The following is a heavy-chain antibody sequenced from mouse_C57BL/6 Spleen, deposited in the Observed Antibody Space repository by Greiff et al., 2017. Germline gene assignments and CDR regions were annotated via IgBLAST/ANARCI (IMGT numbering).Heavy chain of an antibody. CDR1: GYSFTDYN. J-gene: IGHJ4*01. Sequence: EVQLQQSGPELVKPGASVKISCKASGYSFTDYNMNWVKQSNGKSLEWIGVLNPNYGTTSYNQKFKGQATLTVDQSSRTAYMQLNSLTSEDAAVYDCARSYYCGSSLGAMDYWGQGTSVTVSS. V-gene: IGHV1-39*01. CDR2: LNPNYGTT. CDR3: ARSYYCGSSLGAMDY. D-gene: IGHD1-1*01.